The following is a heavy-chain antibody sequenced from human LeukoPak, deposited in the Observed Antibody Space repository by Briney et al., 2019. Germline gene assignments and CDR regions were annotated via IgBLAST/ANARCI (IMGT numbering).Heavy chain of an antibody. Sequence: SETLSLTCTVSGGSISSYYWSWIRQPAGQGLEWIGRIDTSGNTNYKPSLKSRVTMSVDTSKNQFSLKLSSVTAADTAVYYCARVSSSWYQDWYFDLWGRGTLVTVSS. CDR1: GGSISSYY. J-gene: IGHJ2*01. CDR2: IDTSGNT. V-gene: IGHV4-4*07. CDR3: ARVSSSWYQDWYFDL. D-gene: IGHD6-13*01.